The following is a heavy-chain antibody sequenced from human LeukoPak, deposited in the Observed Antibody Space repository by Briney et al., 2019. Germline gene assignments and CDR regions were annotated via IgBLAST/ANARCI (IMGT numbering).Heavy chain of an antibody. CDR2: IYYSGST. Sequence: SETLSLTCTVSGGSISSYYWSWIRHPPGKGLEWIGYIYYSGSTNYNPSLKSRVTISVDTSKNQFSLKLSSVTAADTAVYYCARDISGSYSRAFDIWGQGTMVTVSS. V-gene: IGHV4-59*01. CDR3: ARDISGSYSRAFDI. J-gene: IGHJ3*02. D-gene: IGHD1-26*01. CDR1: GGSISSYY.